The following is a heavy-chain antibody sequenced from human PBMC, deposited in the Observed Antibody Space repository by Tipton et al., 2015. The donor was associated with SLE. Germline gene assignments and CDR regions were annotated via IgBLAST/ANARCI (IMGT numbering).Heavy chain of an antibody. V-gene: IGHV3-53*05. CDR2: IYSGDNT. CDR3: ATYITTTYGYDY. D-gene: IGHD1-20*01. Sequence: SLRLSCAASGFTVSDNYMSWVRQAPGKGLEWVSIIYSGDNTYHADSVKGRFTISSDNSKNTVYLQMNNLRADDTAVYFCATYITTTYGYDYWGQGTLGTVSS. CDR1: GFTVSDNY. J-gene: IGHJ4*02.